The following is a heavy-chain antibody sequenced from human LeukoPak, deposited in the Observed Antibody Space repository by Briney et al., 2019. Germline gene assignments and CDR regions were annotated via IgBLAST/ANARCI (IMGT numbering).Heavy chain of an antibody. D-gene: IGHD2-2*01. J-gene: IGHJ3*02. Sequence: GGSLRLSCAASGFTFSSYSMNCVRQAPGKGLEWVSSISSSGSYIYYADSVKGRLTISRDTAKNSLYLQMNSLRAEDTAVYYCARSLYCSSTSCYEWASAFDIWGQGTMVTVSS. CDR2: ISSSGSYI. CDR1: GFTFSSYS. V-gene: IGHV3-21*01. CDR3: ARSLYCSSTSCYEWASAFDI.